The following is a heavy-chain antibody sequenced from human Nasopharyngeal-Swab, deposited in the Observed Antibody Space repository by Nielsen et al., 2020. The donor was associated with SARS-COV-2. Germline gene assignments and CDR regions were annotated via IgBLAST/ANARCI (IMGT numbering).Heavy chain of an antibody. CDR3: ARGTGPTYYFDY. CDR2: TYYRSKWYN. Sequence: SETLSLTCAISGESVSSNSAAWNWIRQSPSRGLEWLGRTYYRSKWYNDYAVSVKSRITINPDTSKNQFSLQLNSVTPEDTAVYYCARGTGPTYYFDYWGQGTLVTVSS. V-gene: IGHV6-1*01. J-gene: IGHJ4*02. D-gene: IGHD1-1*01. CDR1: GESVSSNSAA.